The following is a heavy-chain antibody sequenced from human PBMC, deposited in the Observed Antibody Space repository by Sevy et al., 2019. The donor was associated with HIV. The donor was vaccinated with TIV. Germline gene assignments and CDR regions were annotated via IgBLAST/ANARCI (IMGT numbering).Heavy chain of an antibody. CDR2: INYSGIT. J-gene: IGHJ4*02. D-gene: IGHD6-25*01. CDR3: VGPKLTYTNGWHYLDH. V-gene: IGHV4-39*01. CDR1: GASISSSGYY. Sequence: SETLSLTCTVSGASISSSGYYWGWIRQPPGKGLEWIASINYSGITFYNPSLKSRVTISADTSKNQFSLRLSSVTAADSSIYFCVGPKLTYTNGWHYLDHWGQGTVVTVSS.